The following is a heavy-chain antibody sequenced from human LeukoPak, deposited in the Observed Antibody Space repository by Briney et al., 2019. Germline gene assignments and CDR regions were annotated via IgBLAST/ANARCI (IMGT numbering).Heavy chain of an antibody. CDR3: ARDHIGIVGVGFDP. J-gene: IGHJ5*02. Sequence: PSETLSLTCTVSGASISSSSYYWGWIRQPPGKGLEWIGSIYHSGSTYYNPSLKSRVTISVDTSKNQFSLKLSSVTAADTAVYYCARDHIGIVGVGFDPWGQGTLVTVSS. CDR2: IYHSGST. CDR1: GASISSSSYY. V-gene: IGHV4-39*07. D-gene: IGHD1-26*01.